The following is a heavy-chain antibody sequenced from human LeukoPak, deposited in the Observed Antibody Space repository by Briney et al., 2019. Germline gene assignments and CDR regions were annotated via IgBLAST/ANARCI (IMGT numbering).Heavy chain of an antibody. Sequence: GESLKISCKGSRYSFTSYWISWVRQMPGKGLEWMGRIDPSDSYTNYSPSFQGHVTISADKSISTAYLQWSTLKASDTAMYYCARQGHNFFDYWGQGTLVTVSS. J-gene: IGHJ4*02. CDR3: ARQGHNFFDY. CDR2: IDPSDSYT. CDR1: RYSFTSYW. V-gene: IGHV5-10-1*01.